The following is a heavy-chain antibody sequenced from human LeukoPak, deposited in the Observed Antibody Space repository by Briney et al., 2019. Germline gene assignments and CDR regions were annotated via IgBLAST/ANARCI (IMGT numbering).Heavy chain of an antibody. V-gene: IGHV4-4*07. CDR1: GGSISSYY. J-gene: IGHJ4*02. D-gene: IGHD3-3*01. CDR2: IYTTGNT. Sequence: SETLSLTCSVSGGSISSYYWSRIRQPAGKGREWIGRIYTTGNTDYNPSLKSRVTMSVDTSKNQFSLNLSSVTAADTAVYYCARDARGWSGFDYWGQGTLVTVSS. CDR3: ARDARGWSGFDY.